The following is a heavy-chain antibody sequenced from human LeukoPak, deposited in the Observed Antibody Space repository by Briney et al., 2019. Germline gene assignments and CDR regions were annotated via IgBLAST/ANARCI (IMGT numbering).Heavy chain of an antibody. CDR3: TRDKGPSADRTAFDF. Sequence: SETLSLTCSVSGGYISTYYWSWIRQPPGRGLEWIGYVYYSGGTNYNPSLKSRVTMSVDTSKNQFSLQLRSVTPADTAVYYCTRDKGPSADRTAFDFWGQGTLVTVSS. D-gene: IGHD2-2*01. J-gene: IGHJ4*02. CDR1: GGYISTYY. V-gene: IGHV4-59*01. CDR2: VYYSGGT.